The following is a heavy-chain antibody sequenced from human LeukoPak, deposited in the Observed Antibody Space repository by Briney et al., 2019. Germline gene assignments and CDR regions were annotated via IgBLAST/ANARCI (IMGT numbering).Heavy chain of an antibody. Sequence: GGSLRLSCVASGFSFSGYAIHWVRQAPGKGLEWVALISYNGGRKDYADSVKGRFTIDRDNSKNTVYLQMNNLRAEDTAIYYCAKAANYDILTGYYLDYWGQGTLVTVSS. CDR3: AKAANYDILTGYYLDY. CDR1: GFSFSGYA. D-gene: IGHD3-9*01. V-gene: IGHV3-30*04. CDR2: ISYNGGRK. J-gene: IGHJ4*02.